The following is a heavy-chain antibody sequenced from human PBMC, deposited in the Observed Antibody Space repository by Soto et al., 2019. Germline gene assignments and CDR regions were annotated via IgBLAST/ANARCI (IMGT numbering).Heavy chain of an antibody. Sequence: PSETLSLTCTVSGGSISNYYWSWIRQPAGKGLEWIGRIYTSGNTNYNPSLKGRVTMSVDMSKNQFSLKLSSVAAAHTAVYYCARDDNGHNGRAFEPWGQGTLVTVSS. CDR3: ARDDNGHNGRAFEP. CDR1: GGSISNYY. D-gene: IGHD4-17*01. J-gene: IGHJ5*02. V-gene: IGHV4-4*07. CDR2: IYTSGNT.